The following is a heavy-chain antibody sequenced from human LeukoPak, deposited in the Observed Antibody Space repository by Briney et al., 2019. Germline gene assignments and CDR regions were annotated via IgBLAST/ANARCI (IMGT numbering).Heavy chain of an antibody. CDR2: IIPIFGTA. Sequence: SVKVSCKASGGTLSSYAISWVRQAPGQGLEWTGEIIPIFGTANYAQKFQGRVTITADESTSTAYMELSSLRSEDTAVYYCARGSRFRQRQTLGGYYFDYWGQGTLVTVSS. CDR3: ARGSRFRQRQTLGGYYFDY. J-gene: IGHJ4*02. V-gene: IGHV1-69*13. D-gene: IGHD6-25*01. CDR1: GGTLSSYA.